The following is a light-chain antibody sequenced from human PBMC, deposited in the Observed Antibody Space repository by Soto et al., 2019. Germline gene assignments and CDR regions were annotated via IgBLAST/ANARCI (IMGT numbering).Light chain of an antibody. CDR3: HQYSKSSYT. CDR1: QSVSSTY. V-gene: IGKV3-20*01. J-gene: IGKJ2*01. Sequence: EIVLTQSPGTLSLSPGERATLSCRASQSVSSTYLAWYQQKPGQAPRVLIFGASSRATGVPDRFSGSGSGTDFTLTISILEPEDVAVYHGHQYSKSSYTFGQGTRLEIK. CDR2: GAS.